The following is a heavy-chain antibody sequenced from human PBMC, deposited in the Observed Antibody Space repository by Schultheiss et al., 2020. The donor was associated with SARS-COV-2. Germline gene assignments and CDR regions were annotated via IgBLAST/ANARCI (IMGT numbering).Heavy chain of an antibody. Sequence: LSLTCAVYGGSFSGYYWSWIRQPPGKGLEWVSYISSSSSTIYYADSVKGRFTISRHNSKNTLFLQMNSLRTEDTAVYYCAREGVNYYGSGSYYRSYAFDIWGQGTMVTVSS. J-gene: IGHJ3*02. CDR3: AREGVNYYGSGSYYRSYAFDI. CDR1: GGSFSGYY. CDR2: ISSSSSTI. V-gene: IGHV3-11*04. D-gene: IGHD3-10*01.